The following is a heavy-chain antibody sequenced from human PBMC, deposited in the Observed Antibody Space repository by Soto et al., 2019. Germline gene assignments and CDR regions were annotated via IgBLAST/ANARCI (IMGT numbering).Heavy chain of an antibody. CDR3: ARIRVDVDD. J-gene: IGHJ4*02. CDR2: INAGNGNT. Sequence: ASVKVSCKASGYIFTSYTMHWVRQAPGQRPEWMGWINAGNGNTKYSQNFQGRITITRDTSASSAYMEMYNLRSEDTAVYYCARIRVDVDDWGQGTLVTVSS. CDR1: GYIFTSYT. V-gene: IGHV1-3*01.